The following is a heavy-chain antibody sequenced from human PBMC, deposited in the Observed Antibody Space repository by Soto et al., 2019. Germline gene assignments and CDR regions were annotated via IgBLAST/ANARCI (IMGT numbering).Heavy chain of an antibody. V-gene: IGHV3-7*01. J-gene: IGHJ6*02. CDR3: ARDPGVVIIPILHYYGMDV. CDR2: IKQDGSEK. D-gene: IGHD3-3*01. Sequence: EVQLVESGGGLVQPGGSLRLSCAASGFTFSSYWMSWVRQAPGKGLEWVANIKQDGSEKYYVDSVKGRFTISRDNAKNSLYLQMNSLRAEDTAVYYCARDPGVVIIPILHYYGMDVWGQGTTVTVPS. CDR1: GFTFSSYW.